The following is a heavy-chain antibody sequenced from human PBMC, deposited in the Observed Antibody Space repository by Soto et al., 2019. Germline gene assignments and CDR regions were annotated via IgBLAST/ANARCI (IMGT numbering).Heavy chain of an antibody. CDR1: GGSMSSYY. CDR3: ARGQRFSDWFDP. V-gene: IGHV4-4*07. J-gene: IGHJ5*02. Sequence: PSETLSLTCSVSGGSMSSYYWTWIRQPAGKGLEWIGRVYSSGGTHYNSSPKSRVTISLDTSKNQFSLRLISVTAADTAVYYCARGQRFSDWFDPWGQGTLVTVSS. D-gene: IGHD3-3*01. CDR2: VYSSGGT.